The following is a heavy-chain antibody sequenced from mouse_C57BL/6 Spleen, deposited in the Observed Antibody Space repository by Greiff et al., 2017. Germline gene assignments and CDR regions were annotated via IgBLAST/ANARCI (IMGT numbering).Heavy chain of an antibody. J-gene: IGHJ3*01. CDR2: ISDGGSYT. V-gene: IGHV5-4*03. Sequence: EVKLVESGGGLVKPGGSLKLSCAASGFTFSSYAMSWVRQTPEKRLEWVATISDGGSYTYYPDNVKGRLTISRDNAKNNPYLQMSHLKSEDTAVYYGARSYDYDAPWLSGWGQATLVTVSA. CDR3: ARSYDYDAPWLSG. CDR1: GFTFSSYA. D-gene: IGHD2-4*01.